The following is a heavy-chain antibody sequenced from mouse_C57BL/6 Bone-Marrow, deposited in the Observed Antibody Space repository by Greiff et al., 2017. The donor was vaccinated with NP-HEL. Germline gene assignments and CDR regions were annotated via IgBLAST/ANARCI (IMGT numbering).Heavy chain of an antibody. D-gene: IGHD2-1*01. Sequence: VQLQQSGPELVKPGASVKISCKASGYSFTGYYMNWVKQSPEKSLEWIGEINPSTGGTTYNQKFKARATLTVDKSSSTAYMQLKSLTSEDSAVYYCGSYGNYGNYFDYWGQGTTLTVSS. V-gene: IGHV1-42*01. CDR1: GYSFTGYY. CDR3: GSYGNYGNYFDY. J-gene: IGHJ2*01. CDR2: INPSTGGT.